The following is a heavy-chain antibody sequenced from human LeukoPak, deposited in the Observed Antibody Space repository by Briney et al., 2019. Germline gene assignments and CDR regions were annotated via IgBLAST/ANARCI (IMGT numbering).Heavy chain of an antibody. J-gene: IGHJ2*01. Sequence: GGSLRLSCAASGFTFSSYAMSWVRQAPGKGLEWVSTISGSGGTTFYADSVKGRFTISRDNSKNTVYRQMNSLRAEDTAIYYCAKDYGDYWFFDLWGRGTLVTVSS. D-gene: IGHD4-17*01. V-gene: IGHV3-23*01. CDR2: ISGSGGTT. CDR3: AKDYGDYWFFDL. CDR1: GFTFSSYA.